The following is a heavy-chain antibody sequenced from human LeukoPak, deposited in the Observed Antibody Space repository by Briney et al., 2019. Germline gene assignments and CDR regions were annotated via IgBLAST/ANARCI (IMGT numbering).Heavy chain of an antibody. D-gene: IGHD2-2*01. CDR2: ISYDGSNK. CDR1: GFTFSSYG. J-gene: IGHJ6*02. V-gene: IGHV3-30*18. Sequence: GRSLRLSCAASGFTFSSYGMHWVRQAPGKGLEWVAVISYDGSNKYYADSVKGRFTISRDNSKNTLYLQMNSLRAEDTAVYYCANGPCRSTSCYFYYYYGMDVWGQGTTVTVSS. CDR3: ANGPCRSTSCYFYYYYGMDV.